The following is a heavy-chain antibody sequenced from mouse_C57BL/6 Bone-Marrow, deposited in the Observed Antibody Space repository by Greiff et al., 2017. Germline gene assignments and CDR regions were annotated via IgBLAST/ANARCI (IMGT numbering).Heavy chain of an antibody. CDR2: ISSGGDYI. V-gene: IGHV5-9-1*02. Sequence: EVKLMESGEGLVKPGGSLKLSCAASGFTFSSYAMSWVRQTPEKRLEWVAYISSGGDYIYYADTVKGRFTISRDNARNTLYLQMSSLKSEDTAMYYCTRGEKMVTYFDYWRQGTTLTVSS. D-gene: IGHD2-2*01. CDR3: TRGEKMVTYFDY. J-gene: IGHJ2*01. CDR1: GFTFSSYA.